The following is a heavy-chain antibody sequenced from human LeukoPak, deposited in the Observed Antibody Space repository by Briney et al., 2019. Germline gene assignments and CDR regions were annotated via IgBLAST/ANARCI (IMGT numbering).Heavy chain of an antibody. Sequence: GGSLRLSCAASGFAFDDYGMSWVRQAPGKGLEWVSYISTGGSTMYYADSVRGRFTISRDNAKNSLYLQMNSLRAEDTAVYYFARGYYASSGYYNGAYWGQGTLVTVSS. CDR2: ISTGGSTM. D-gene: IGHD3-22*01. CDR3: ARGYYASSGYYNGAY. CDR1: GFAFDDYG. J-gene: IGHJ4*02. V-gene: IGHV3-48*03.